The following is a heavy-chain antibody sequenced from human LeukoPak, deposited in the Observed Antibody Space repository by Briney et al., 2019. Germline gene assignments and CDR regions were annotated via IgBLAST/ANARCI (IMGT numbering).Heavy chain of an antibody. CDR1: GFTFSSYA. CDR3: AKEHYGSGSYDY. D-gene: IGHD3-10*01. Sequence: PGGSLRLSCAGSGFTFSSYAMHWVRQAPGKGLEWVTFISHDGSNKFYADSVKGRFTISRDNSKNTLYLQMNSLRPEDTAIYYCAKEHYGSGSYDYWGQGNLVTVSS. J-gene: IGHJ4*02. CDR2: ISHDGSNK. V-gene: IGHV3-30*18.